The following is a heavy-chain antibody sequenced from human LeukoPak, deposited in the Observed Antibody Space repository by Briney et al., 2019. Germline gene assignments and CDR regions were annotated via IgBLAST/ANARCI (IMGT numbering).Heavy chain of an antibody. J-gene: IGHJ6*02. CDR1: GGSITSY. CDR2: IYYSGST. CDR3: ARDFRGNYGSRGMDV. D-gene: IGHD5-24*01. Sequence: PSETLSLTCTVSGGSITSYWSWIRQPPGKGLEWIGYIYYSGSTNYNPSLKSRATMSIDTSKNQFSLKLSSVTAADTAVYYCARDFRGNYGSRGMDVWGQGTTVTVSS. V-gene: IGHV4-59*01.